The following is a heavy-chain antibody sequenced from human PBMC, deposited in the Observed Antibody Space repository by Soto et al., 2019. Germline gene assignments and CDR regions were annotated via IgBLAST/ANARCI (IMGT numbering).Heavy chain of an antibody. V-gene: IGHV4-61*01. CDR3: ARVGGGSYYFDY. D-gene: IGHD1-26*01. CDR2: IYYSGST. Sequence: QVQLQESGPGLVKPSETLSLTCTVSGGSVSSGSYYWIWIRQPPGKGLEWIGYIYYSGSTNYNSSRKRRVTISVDTSKNQFSLKLSSVTAADTAVYYCARVGGGSYYFDYWGQGTLVTVSS. CDR1: GGSVSSGSYY. J-gene: IGHJ4*02.